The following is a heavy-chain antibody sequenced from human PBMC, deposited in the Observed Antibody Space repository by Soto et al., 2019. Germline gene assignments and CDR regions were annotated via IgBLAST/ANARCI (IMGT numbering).Heavy chain of an antibody. D-gene: IGHD2-15*01. CDR1: GFTFSNSA. Sequence: QMQLVQSGPEVRKPGTSVKVSCKASGFTFSNSALQWVRQARGQRLEWIGWIVVGSGNTNYAQRFQERVTISRDMPTSTAYMELNSLRSDDTAVYYCAARGGRDKYMDVWGKGTTVTVSS. CDR3: AARGGRDKYMDV. CDR2: IVVGSGNT. J-gene: IGHJ6*03. V-gene: IGHV1-58*01.